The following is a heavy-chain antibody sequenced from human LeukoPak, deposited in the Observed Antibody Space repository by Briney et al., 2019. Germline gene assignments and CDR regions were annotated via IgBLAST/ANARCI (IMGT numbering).Heavy chain of an antibody. CDR1: GGTFSSYA. CDR2: IIPIFGTA. D-gene: IGHD3-10*01. V-gene: IGHV1-69*13. Sequence: ASVKVSCKASGGTFSSYAISWVRQAPGQGLEWMGGIIPIFGTANYAQKFQGRVTITADESTSTAYMELSSLRSEDTAVYYCARSYYGSGNVLGFDPWGQGTLVTVFS. J-gene: IGHJ5*02. CDR3: ARSYYGSGNVLGFDP.